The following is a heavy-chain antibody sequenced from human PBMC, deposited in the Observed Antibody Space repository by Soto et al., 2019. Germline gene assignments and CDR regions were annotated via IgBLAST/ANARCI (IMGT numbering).Heavy chain of an antibody. CDR1: GYIFTNYG. V-gene: IGHV1-18*01. Sequence: QVQLVQSGAEVKKPGASVKVSCRASGYIFTNYGISWVRQAPGQGLEWMGWISPYNGHTKYAQKLQGRVTMTTDTFTSTVYMEMRSLRSDDAAMYYRTTTNIVGTTTEAFDTWGQGTMLTVPS. CDR3: TTTNIVGTTTEAFDT. D-gene: IGHD1-26*01. CDR2: ISPYNGHT. J-gene: IGHJ3*02.